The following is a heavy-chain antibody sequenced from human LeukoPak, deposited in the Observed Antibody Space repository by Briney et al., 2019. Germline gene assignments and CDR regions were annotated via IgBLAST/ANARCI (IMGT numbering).Heavy chain of an antibody. CDR3: ARDYYGPGSLRYFDL. J-gene: IGHJ2*01. Sequence: SQTLSLTCTVSGGSVSSGDYYWSWIRQPPGKGLEWIGYIYYSGSTYYNPSLKSRATISVDRSKNQLSLKLSSVTAADTAVYYCARDYYGPGSLRYFDLWGRGTLVTVSS. CDR1: GGSVSSGDYY. V-gene: IGHV4-30-4*01. D-gene: IGHD3-10*01. CDR2: IYYSGST.